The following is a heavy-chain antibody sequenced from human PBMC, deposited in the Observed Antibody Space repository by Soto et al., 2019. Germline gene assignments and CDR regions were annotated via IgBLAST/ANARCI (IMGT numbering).Heavy chain of an antibody. J-gene: IGHJ5*02. CDR3: ARELRVVTAIPTHNWFDP. D-gene: IGHD2-21*02. V-gene: IGHV1-18*04. Sequence: GASVKVSCKASGYTFTSYGISWVRQAPGQGLEWMGWISAYNGNTNYAQKLQGRVTMTTDTSTSTAYMELRSLRSDDTAVYYCARELRVVTAIPTHNWFDPWGQGTLVTVS. CDR1: GYTFTSYG. CDR2: ISAYNGNT.